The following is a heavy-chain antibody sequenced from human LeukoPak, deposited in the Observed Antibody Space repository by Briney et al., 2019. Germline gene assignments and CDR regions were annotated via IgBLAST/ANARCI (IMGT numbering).Heavy chain of an antibody. V-gene: IGHV1-2*02. CDR3: ARDPSGSIAAFDY. CDR1: GYTLSGYY. Sequence: ASVKVSCKASGYTLSGYYMHWLRQAPGQGLEWMGWINPNSGGTNYAQKFQGRVTMTRDTSISTAYMELSRLRSDDTAVYYCARDPSGSIAAFDYWGQGTPVTVSS. CDR2: INPNSGGT. J-gene: IGHJ4*02. D-gene: IGHD6-13*01.